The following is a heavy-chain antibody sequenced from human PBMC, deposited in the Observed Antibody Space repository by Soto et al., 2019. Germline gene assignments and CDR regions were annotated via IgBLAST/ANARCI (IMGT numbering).Heavy chain of an antibody. CDR3: ASYWDDYGDLFDY. CDR2: ISSSGSTI. J-gene: IGHJ4*02. D-gene: IGHD4-17*01. V-gene: IGHV3-11*01. Sequence: PGGSLRLSCAASGFTFSDYYMSWIRQAPGKGLEWVSYISSSGSTIYYADSVKGRFTISRDNAKNSLYLQMNSLRAEDTAVYYCASYWDDYGDLFDYWGQGTLVTVSS. CDR1: GFTFSDYY.